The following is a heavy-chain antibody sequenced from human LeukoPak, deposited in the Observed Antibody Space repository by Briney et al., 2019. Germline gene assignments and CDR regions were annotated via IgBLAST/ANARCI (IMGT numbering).Heavy chain of an antibody. V-gene: IGHV3-48*04. Sequence: PGGSLGLSCAASGFTLSSSNMHWVRQAPGKGLEWVSYISSGSSTIYYAASVKGRFTISRDNAKSSLYLQMNSLSAEDTAVYYCARGSGYYYNYWGQGTLVTVSS. CDR1: GFTLSSSN. CDR2: ISSGSSTI. CDR3: ARGSGYYYNY. D-gene: IGHD3-22*01. J-gene: IGHJ4*02.